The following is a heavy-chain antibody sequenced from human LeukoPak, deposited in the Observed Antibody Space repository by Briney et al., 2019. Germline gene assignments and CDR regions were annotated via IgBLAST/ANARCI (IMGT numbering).Heavy chain of an antibody. Sequence: SETLSLTCTVSGGSISSGSYYWSWIRQPAGKGLEWIGRIYNSGNTNYNPPLKSRVTISVDTSKNQFSLKLNSVTAADTAVYYCARVGGYSYGSALYYYYYYMDVWGKGTTVTVSS. V-gene: IGHV4-61*02. CDR2: IYNSGNT. CDR1: GGSISSGSYY. D-gene: IGHD5-18*01. J-gene: IGHJ6*03. CDR3: ARVGGYSYGSALYYYYYYMDV.